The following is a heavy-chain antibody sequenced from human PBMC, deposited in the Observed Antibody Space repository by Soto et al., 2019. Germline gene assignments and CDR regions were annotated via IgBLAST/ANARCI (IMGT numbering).Heavy chain of an antibody. V-gene: IGHV3-30*18. D-gene: IGHD3-22*01. Sequence: QAQLVESGGGVVQPGRSLRLSCAASGFTFSSYGMHWVRQAPGKGLDWVAAISYDGTNQYYADSVKVRFTISRDDSKNTLYLQVNSLRPEDTAVYYCAKLRNAFDRSGCSIDYWGQGTLVTVSS. CDR3: AKLRNAFDRSGCSIDY. CDR1: GFTFSSYG. J-gene: IGHJ4*02. CDR2: ISYDGTNQ.